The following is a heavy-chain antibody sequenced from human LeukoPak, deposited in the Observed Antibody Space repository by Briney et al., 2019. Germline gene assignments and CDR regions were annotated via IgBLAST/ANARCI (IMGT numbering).Heavy chain of an antibody. V-gene: IGHV3-48*03. D-gene: IGHD3-10*02. Sequence: PGGSLRLSCAASGFTFSSYEMNWVRQAPGKGLEWVSYISSSGSNIYYADSVKGRFTISRDNTKNSLYLQMNSLRAEGTAVYYCAELGITMIGGVWGKGTTVTISS. CDR3: AELGITMIGGV. CDR2: ISSSGSNI. CDR1: GFTFSSYE. J-gene: IGHJ6*04.